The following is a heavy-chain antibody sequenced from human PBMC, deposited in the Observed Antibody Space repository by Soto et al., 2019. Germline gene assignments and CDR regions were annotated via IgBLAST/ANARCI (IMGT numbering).Heavy chain of an antibody. CDR1: GFTFDAYQ. Sequence: LESGGGLVQPGGSLRLSCAASGFTFDAYQMSWVRQAPGKGLEWLSYIRNDGGTTYDADSVKGRFTVSRDNGKNSMYLQMKSLRVEDTGVYYCTRRYCYNNGCLIDYWGQGTLVTVSS. CDR3: TRRYCYNNGCLIDY. V-gene: IGHV3-48*03. J-gene: IGHJ4*02. D-gene: IGHD3-16*02. CDR2: IRNDGGTT.